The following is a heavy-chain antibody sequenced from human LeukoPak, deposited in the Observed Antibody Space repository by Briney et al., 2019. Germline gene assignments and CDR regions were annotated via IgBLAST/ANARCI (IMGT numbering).Heavy chain of an antibody. J-gene: IGHJ6*03. Sequence: GGSLRLSCAASGFTLSSNYMSWVRQAPGKGLEWVSVIYSGGSTYYADSVKGRFTISRDNSKNTLYLQMNSLRAEDTAVYYCARDRGYCSSTSCYRGFGYYYMDVWGKGTTVTVSS. CDR2: IYSGGST. D-gene: IGHD2-2*02. CDR1: GFTLSSNY. V-gene: IGHV3-66*02. CDR3: ARDRGYCSSTSCYRGFGYYYMDV.